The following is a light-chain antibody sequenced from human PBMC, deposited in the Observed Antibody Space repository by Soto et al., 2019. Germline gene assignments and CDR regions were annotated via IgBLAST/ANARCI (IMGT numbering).Light chain of an antibody. Sequence: QSVLTQPPSVSAAPGQTVTISCSGSSSNIGDNYVSWYQQLPGSAPKFLIYDNNKRPSGIPDRFSGSKSGTSATLDITGLQTGDEADYYCGTWDSSLSAVVFGGGTKVTVL. V-gene: IGLV1-51*01. CDR2: DNN. J-gene: IGLJ2*01. CDR1: SSNIGDNY. CDR3: GTWDSSLSAVV.